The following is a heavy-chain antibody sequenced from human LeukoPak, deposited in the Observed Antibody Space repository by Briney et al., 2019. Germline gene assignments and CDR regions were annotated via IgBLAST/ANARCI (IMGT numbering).Heavy chain of an antibody. V-gene: IGHV3-NL1*01. CDR2: INWNGGST. J-gene: IGHJ4*02. CDR3: AKDRYGSGTYYNMFDY. Sequence: PGGSLRLSCAASGFTFSSYSMNWVRQAPGKGLEWVSGINWNGGSTGYADSVKGRFTISRDNSKNTLYLQMDSLRAEDTAVYYCAKDRYGSGTYYNMFDYWGQGTLVTVSS. CDR1: GFTFSSYS. D-gene: IGHD3-10*01.